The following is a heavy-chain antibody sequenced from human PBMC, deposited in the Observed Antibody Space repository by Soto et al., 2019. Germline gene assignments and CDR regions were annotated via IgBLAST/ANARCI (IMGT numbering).Heavy chain of an antibody. J-gene: IGHJ4*02. Sequence: GGSLRLSCAASGVTFSSYAMSWVRQAPGKGLEWVSAISGSGGSTYYADSVKGRFTISRDNSKNTLYLQMNSLRAEDTAVYYCAKDRSGEWELLDYWGQGTLVTVSS. CDR1: GVTFSSYA. CDR2: ISGSGGST. V-gene: IGHV3-23*01. D-gene: IGHD1-26*01. CDR3: AKDRSGEWELLDY.